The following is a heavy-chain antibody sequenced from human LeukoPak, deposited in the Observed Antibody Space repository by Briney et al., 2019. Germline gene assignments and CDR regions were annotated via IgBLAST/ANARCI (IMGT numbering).Heavy chain of an antibody. CDR3: AKIPAAGTPDFDY. V-gene: IGHV3-30*18. J-gene: IGHJ4*02. CDR1: GFTFSSYG. CDR2: ISYDGSNK. Sequence: GRSLRLSCAASGFTFSSYGMHWVRQAPGKGLEWVAVISYDGSNKYYADSVKGRFTISRDNSKNTLYLQMNSLRAEDTAVYYCAKIPAAGTPDFDYWGQGTLVTVSS. D-gene: IGHD6-13*01.